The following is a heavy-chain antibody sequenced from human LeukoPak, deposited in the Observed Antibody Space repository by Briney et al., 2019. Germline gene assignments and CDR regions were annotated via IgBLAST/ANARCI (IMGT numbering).Heavy chain of an antibody. CDR1: GVTFSSYT. Sequence: GGSLRLSCAVSGVTFSSYTFTWVRQAPGKGLEWLSSITPGGTIYYADSVKGRFTISRANAKNSLYLQLNRLRAEDTALYYCATELLEADFYYGLDVWGQGTTVTVAS. D-gene: IGHD2-15*01. J-gene: IGHJ6*02. CDR2: ITPGGTI. V-gene: IGHV3-48*01. CDR3: ATELLEADFYYGLDV.